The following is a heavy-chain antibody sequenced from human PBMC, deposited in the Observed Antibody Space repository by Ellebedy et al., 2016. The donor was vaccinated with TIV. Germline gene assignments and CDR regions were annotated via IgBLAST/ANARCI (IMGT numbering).Heavy chain of an antibody. CDR3: ARDPSWCYSCLDV. J-gene: IGHJ3*01. CDR1: GDSVSGAGTA. CDR2: TYYRSTWLS. Sequence: SQTLSLTCAISGDSVSGAGTAWNWIRLSPSRGLEWLGRTYYRSTWLSNYAVSLKDRIDINPDTSKNQFSLQLTSVTHEDTAVYYCARDPSWCYSCLDVWGQGTMVAVSS. V-gene: IGHV6-1*01. D-gene: IGHD2-8*01.